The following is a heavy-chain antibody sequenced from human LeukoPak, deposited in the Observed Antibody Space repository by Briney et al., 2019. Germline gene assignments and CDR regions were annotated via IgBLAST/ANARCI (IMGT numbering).Heavy chain of an antibody. CDR1: GFTFSDYW. V-gene: IGHV3-74*01. CDR3: ASGNSHAFDI. CDR2: VDLAGEYT. J-gene: IGHJ3*02. Sequence: GGSLRLSCAASGFTFSDYWVHWVRQAPGKGLMWVSSVDLAGEYTTYADSVKGRFTISRDNAKDTLYLQMNSLRAEDTAVYYCASGNSHAFDIWGQGTMVTVSS.